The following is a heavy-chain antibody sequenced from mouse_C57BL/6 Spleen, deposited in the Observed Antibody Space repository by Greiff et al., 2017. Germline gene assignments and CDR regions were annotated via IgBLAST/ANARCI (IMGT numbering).Heavy chain of an antibody. D-gene: IGHD2-3*01. V-gene: IGHV1-42*01. J-gene: IGHJ1*03. CDR2: INPSTGGT. CDR1: GYSFTGYY. Sequence: VQLKESGPELVKPGASVKISCKASGYSFTGYYMNWVKQSPEKSLEWIGEINPSTGGTTYNQKFKAKATLTVDTSSSTAYMQLKSLTSEDSAVYYCAKGWLRNFDVWGTGTTVTVSS. CDR3: AKGWLRNFDV.